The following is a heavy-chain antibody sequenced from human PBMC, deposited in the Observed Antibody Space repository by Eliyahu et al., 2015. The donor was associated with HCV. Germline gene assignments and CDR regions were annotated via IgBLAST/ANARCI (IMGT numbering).Heavy chain of an antibody. CDR1: GFTFRSYG. CDR3: AKFTVTNDAFDV. D-gene: IGHD4-17*01. J-gene: IGHJ3*01. CDR2: IRYDGSNK. V-gene: IGHV3-30*02. Sequence: QVQLVXSGGGVVQPGGSRRLXCAASGFTFRSYGMHWVRQAPGKGLEWVAYIRYDGSNKYYADSVKGRFNISRDNSKNTLYLQMNSLRAEDTAVYYCAKFTVTNDAFDVWGPGTMVTVSS.